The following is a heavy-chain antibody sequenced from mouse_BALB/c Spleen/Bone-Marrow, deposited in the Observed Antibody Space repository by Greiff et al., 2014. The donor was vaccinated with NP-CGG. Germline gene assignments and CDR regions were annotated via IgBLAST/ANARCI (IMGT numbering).Heavy chain of an antibody. D-gene: IGHD2-1*01. CDR1: GFDFSRYW. J-gene: IGHJ2*01. CDR2: INPDSSTI. V-gene: IGHV4-1*02. Sequence: EVKLQESGGGLVQPGGSLKLSCAASGFDFSRYWMRWVRQAPGKGLEWIGEINPDSSTINYTPSLKDEFIISRDNAKNTLFLQMSKVRSEDTALYYCARGNYYGHLDYWGQGTTLTVSS. CDR3: ARGNYYGHLDY.